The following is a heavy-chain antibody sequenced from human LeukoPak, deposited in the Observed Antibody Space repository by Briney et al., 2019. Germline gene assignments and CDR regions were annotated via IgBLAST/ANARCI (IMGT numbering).Heavy chain of an antibody. V-gene: IGHV4-59*08. J-gene: IGHJ4*02. CDR1: GGSISGYY. CDR2: IYYTGSP. D-gene: IGHD4-17*01. Sequence: PSETLSLTCTVSGGSISGYYWSWFRQPPGMGLEWIGYIYYTGSPNYNPSLKGRVTISVDTSNNQFSLRLSSVTAADTAVYYCARHANDGDYPLDYWGQGTLVIVSS. CDR3: ARHANDGDYPLDY.